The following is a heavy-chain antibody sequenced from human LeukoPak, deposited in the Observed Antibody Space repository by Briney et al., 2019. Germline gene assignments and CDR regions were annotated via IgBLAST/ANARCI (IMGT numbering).Heavy chain of an antibody. J-gene: IGHJ4*02. V-gene: IGHV4-39*01. Sequence: SETLPLTCTVSGASFSSSIYYWGWIRQPPGKGLEWIGSIYYSGSTYYNPSLKSRVTMSVDTSKNQFSLKLSSVTAADTAVYYCARHAGGISATGTRPFDYWGQGTLVTVSS. CDR3: ARHAGGISATGTRPFDY. CDR2: IYYSGST. CDR1: GASFSSSIYY. D-gene: IGHD6-13*01.